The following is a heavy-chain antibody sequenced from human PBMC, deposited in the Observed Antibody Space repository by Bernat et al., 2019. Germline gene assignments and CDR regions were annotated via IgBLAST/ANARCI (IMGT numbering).Heavy chain of an antibody. J-gene: IGHJ4*02. D-gene: IGHD1-7*01. CDR3: MRVNRGLNWNYRDDY. CDR2: IYVDSST. V-gene: IGHV3-66*01. Sequence: EVHLVESGGGLVQPGGSLRLSCAASGFTVSTNYMSWVRQAPGKGLEWVSLIYVDSSTYDADSVRGRFTISRDNSKNTLYFQMNSRRAEDTAVYYCMRVNRGLNWNYRDDYWGQGTLVTVSS. CDR1: GFTVSTNY.